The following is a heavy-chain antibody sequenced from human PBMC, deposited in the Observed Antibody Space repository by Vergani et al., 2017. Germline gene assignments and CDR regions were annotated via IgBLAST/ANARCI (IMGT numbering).Heavy chain of an antibody. CDR2: TYYRSKWYN. V-gene: IGHV6-1*01. CDR1: GDSVSGNSAA. CDR3: ARDGGNYYDSSGYYYESPWFDP. J-gene: IGHJ5*02. Sequence: QVQLQQSGPGLVKPSQTLSLTCAISGDSVSGNSAAWNWIRQSPSRGLEWLGRTYYRSKWYNDYAVSVKSRITINPDTSKNQFSLQLNSVTPEDTAVYYCARDGGNYYDSSGYYYESPWFDPWGQGTLVTVSS. D-gene: IGHD3-22*01.